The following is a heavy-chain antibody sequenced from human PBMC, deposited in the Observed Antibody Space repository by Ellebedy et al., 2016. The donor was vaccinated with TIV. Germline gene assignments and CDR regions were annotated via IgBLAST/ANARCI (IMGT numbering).Heavy chain of an antibody. CDR1: GFSLSTSGMC. J-gene: IGHJ4*02. CDR3: AHGTNYFDY. CDR2: IYWDDDK. Sequence: SGPTLVXPTQTLTLTCTFSGFSLSTSGMCVGWIRQPPGKALEWIALIYWDDDKRYSPSLETRLTISKDTSKNQVVLTMTNMDPVDTATYYCAHGTNYFDYWGQGTLVTVSS. V-gene: IGHV2-5*02.